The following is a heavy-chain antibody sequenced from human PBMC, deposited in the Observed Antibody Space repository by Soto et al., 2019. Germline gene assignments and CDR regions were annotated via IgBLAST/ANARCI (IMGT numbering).Heavy chain of an antibody. J-gene: IGHJ5*01. CDR3: ARKAHVGVPPNNWFDS. V-gene: IGHV3-23*01. Sequence: PGGSLRLSCAASGFTFSNYAMNWVRQAPGKGLEWVSTISENYGSTYYADSAKGRFTISRDNSKNTLYLQMNRLRAEDTALYYCARKAHVGVPPNNWFDSWGQGTLVTVSS. CDR1: GFTFSNYA. CDR2: ISENYGST. D-gene: IGHD1-26*01.